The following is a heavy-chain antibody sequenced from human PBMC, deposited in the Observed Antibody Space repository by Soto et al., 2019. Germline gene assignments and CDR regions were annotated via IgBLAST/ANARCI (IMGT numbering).Heavy chain of an antibody. V-gene: IGHV4-61*01. CDR3: ARDLVGAAATFDY. CDR2: IYYSGRT. CDR1: GGSVSSGSYY. D-gene: IGHD1-26*01. Sequence: QVQLQASGPGLVKPSETLSLTCTVCGGSVSSGSYYWSWIRQPPGKGVEWIWYIYYSGRTNYNPSFKSRVTMAADTSKSQFYLKLSSVTAEDTAVYYCARDLVGAAATFDYWGQGTLVTVSS. J-gene: IGHJ4*02.